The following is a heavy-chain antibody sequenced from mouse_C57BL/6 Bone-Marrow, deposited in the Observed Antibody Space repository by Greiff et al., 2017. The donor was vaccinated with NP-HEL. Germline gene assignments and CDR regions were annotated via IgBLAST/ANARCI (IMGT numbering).Heavy chain of an antibody. CDR1: GYTFTDYY. V-gene: IGHV1-26*01. CDR2: INPNNGGT. CDR3: AKYYYGSSY. Sequence: EVQLQQSGPELVKPGASVKISCKASGYTFTDYYMNWVKQSHGKSLEWIGDINPNNGGTSYNQKFKGKATLTVDKSSSTAYMELRSLTSEDSAVDYCAKYYYGSSYWGQGTTLTVSS. J-gene: IGHJ2*01. D-gene: IGHD1-1*01.